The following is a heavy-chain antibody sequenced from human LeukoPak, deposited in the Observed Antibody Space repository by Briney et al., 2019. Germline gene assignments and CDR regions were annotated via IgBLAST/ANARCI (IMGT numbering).Heavy chain of an antibody. J-gene: IGHJ4*02. V-gene: IGHV3-7*01. Sequence: GGSLRLSCAASGFTFSSYWMSWVRQAPGKGLEWVANIKQDGSEKYYVDSVKGRFTISRDNAKNSLYLQMNSLRAEDTAVYYCAKGRLTGDFDYWGQGTLVTVSS. CDR1: GFTFSSYW. D-gene: IGHD1-14*01. CDR2: IKQDGSEK. CDR3: AKGRLTGDFDY.